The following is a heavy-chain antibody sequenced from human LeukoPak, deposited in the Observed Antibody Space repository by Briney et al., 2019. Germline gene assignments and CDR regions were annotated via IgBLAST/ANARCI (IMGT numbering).Heavy chain of an antibody. Sequence: SETLSLTCTVSGGSISNSNYYWGWIRQPPGKGLDWIGSIYYSGTTYYNPSLKSRVTISIDTSNNQFSLKLSSVTAADTAVYYCARDLGQYYDTSDNWFDPWGQGTLVTVSS. CDR3: ARDLGQYYDTSDNWFDP. CDR2: IYYSGTT. J-gene: IGHJ5*02. V-gene: IGHV4-39*02. D-gene: IGHD3-22*01. CDR1: GGSISNSNYY.